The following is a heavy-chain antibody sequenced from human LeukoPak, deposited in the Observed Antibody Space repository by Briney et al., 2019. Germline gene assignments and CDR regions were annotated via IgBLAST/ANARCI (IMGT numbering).Heavy chain of an antibody. J-gene: IGHJ4*02. CDR2: FSGSGGST. V-gene: IGHV3-23*01. CDR1: GFTFSSYA. D-gene: IGHD3-22*01. Sequence: PGGSLRLSCAASGFTFSSYAMTWVRQAPGKGLNGVSGFSGSGGSTYYADSVKGRFTISRDNSKNTLYVQMNSLRAEDTAVYYCAKSDYYDSSGYYYGSDYWGQGTLVTVSS. CDR3: AKSDYYDSSGYYYGSDY.